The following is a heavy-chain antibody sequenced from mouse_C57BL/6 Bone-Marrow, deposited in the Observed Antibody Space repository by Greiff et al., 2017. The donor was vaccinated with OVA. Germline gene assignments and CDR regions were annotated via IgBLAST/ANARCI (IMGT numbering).Heavy chain of an antibody. D-gene: IGHD2-4*01. Sequence: VQLQQSGAELVRPGTSVKMSCKASGYTFTNYWIGWAKQRPGHGLEWIGDIYPGGGYTNYNEKFKGKATLTADKSSSTAYMQFSSLTSEDSANDYCARYDYDVAYYFDYWGQGTTLTVSS. CDR2: IYPGGGYT. CDR3: ARYDYDVAYYFDY. CDR1: GYTFTNYW. J-gene: IGHJ2*01. V-gene: IGHV1-63*01.